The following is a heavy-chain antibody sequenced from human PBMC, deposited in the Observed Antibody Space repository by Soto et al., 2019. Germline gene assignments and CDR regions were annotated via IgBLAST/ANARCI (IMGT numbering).Heavy chain of an antibody. CDR3: ARLSTGFCTKNTCQHYFGMDV. J-gene: IGHJ6*02. CDR2: IDPRDSYS. CDR1: GYTFSAFW. D-gene: IGHD2-8*01. Sequence: GESLKISCQASGYTFSAFWITWVRQMPGKGLEWMATIDPRDSYSNYSLSFQGHVTISADKSIGSAYLHWSTLEASDTAIYYCARLSTGFCTKNTCQHYFGMDVWGQGTTVTVSS. V-gene: IGHV5-10-1*01.